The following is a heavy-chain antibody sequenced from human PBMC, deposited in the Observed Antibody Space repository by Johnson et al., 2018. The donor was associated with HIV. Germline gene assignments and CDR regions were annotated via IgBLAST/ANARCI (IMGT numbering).Heavy chain of an antibody. V-gene: IGHV3-66*01. CDR1: GFTFSSNY. CDR3: TGGRDLRAFDI. CDR2: IFSGGST. D-gene: IGHD7-27*01. Sequence: VQLVESGGGLVQPGGSLRLSCAASGFTFSSNYMTWVRQAPGKGLEWVSVIFSGGSTYYADSVKGRFTISRDDSKSIAYLQIDSLKADDTAVYYCTGGRDLRAFDIWGQGTMVTVSS. J-gene: IGHJ3*02.